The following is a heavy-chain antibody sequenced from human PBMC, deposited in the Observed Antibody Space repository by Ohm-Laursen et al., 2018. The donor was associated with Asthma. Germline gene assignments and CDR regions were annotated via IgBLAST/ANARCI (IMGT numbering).Heavy chain of an antibody. CDR1: GFTFSSYG. V-gene: IGHV3-30*03. D-gene: IGHD2-2*01. Sequence: SLRLSCAASGFTFSSYGMHWVRQAPGKGLEWVAVISYDGSNKYYADSVKGRFTISRDNSKNTLYLQMNSLRAEDTAVYYCARELADIVVVPAAGGHYYYGMDVWGQGTTVTVSS. CDR2: ISYDGSNK. CDR3: ARELADIVVVPAAGGHYYYGMDV. J-gene: IGHJ6*02.